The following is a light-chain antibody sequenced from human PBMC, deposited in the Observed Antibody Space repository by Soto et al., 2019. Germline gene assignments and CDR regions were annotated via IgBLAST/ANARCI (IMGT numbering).Light chain of an antibody. CDR3: QSYDSSLTTFV. V-gene: IGLV2-14*02. CDR2: EGT. CDR1: SSDVGSYNL. Sequence: QSLLTQPASVSGSPGHSITISCTGTSSDVGSYNLVPWYQQHPGKAPTLIIYEGTKRPSGVSNRFSGSKSDNTASLTISGLQAADEADYYCQSYDSSLTTFVVGNGTKVTVL. J-gene: IGLJ6*01.